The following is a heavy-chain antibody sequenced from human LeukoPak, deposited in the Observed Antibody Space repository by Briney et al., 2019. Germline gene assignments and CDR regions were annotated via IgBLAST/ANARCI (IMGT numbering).Heavy chain of an antibody. D-gene: IGHD2-2*01. CDR3: ARLNCSSTSCYQDY. J-gene: IGHJ4*02. V-gene: IGHV4-31*03. CDR1: GGSISSGGYY. Sequence: SETLSLTCTVSGGSISSGGYYWSWIRQHPGKGLEWVGYTYYSGSTYYNPSLKSRVTISVDTSKNQFSLKLSSVTAADTAVYYCARLNCSSTSCYQDYWGQGTLVTVSS. CDR2: TYYSGST.